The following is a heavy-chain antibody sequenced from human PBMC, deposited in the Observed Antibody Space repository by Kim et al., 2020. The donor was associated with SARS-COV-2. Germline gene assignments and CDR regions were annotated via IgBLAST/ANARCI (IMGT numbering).Heavy chain of an antibody. J-gene: IGHJ6*02. V-gene: IGHV1-18*01. Sequence: ASVKVSCKASGYTFTSYGISWVRQAPGQGLEWMGWISAYNGNTNYAQKLQGRVTMTTDTSTSTAYMELRSLRSDDTAVYYCARLSSSWYKNYYYYGMDVWGQGTTVTVSS. CDR1: GYTFTSYG. CDR2: ISAYNGNT. D-gene: IGHD6-13*01. CDR3: ARLSSSWYKNYYYYGMDV.